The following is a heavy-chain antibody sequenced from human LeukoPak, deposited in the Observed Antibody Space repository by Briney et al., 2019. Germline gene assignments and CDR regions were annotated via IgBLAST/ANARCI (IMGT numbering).Heavy chain of an antibody. Sequence: PGGSLRLSCAASGFTFSSYSMNWVRQAPGKGLEWVSYISSSSSTIYYADSVKGRFTISRGNAKNSLYLQMNSLKTEDTAVYYCTTDRNYDSSGYYYGYYFDYWGQGTLVTVSS. CDR3: TTDRNYDSSGYYYGYYFDY. CDR2: ISSSSSTI. V-gene: IGHV3-48*01. D-gene: IGHD3-22*01. J-gene: IGHJ4*02. CDR1: GFTFSSYS.